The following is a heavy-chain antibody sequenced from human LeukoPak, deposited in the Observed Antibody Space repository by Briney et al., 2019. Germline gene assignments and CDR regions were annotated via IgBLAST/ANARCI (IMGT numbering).Heavy chain of an antibody. CDR3: AKPALYDSSGYYFGDNAFDI. D-gene: IGHD3-22*01. CDR2: ISGSGGST. V-gene: IGHV3-23*01. Sequence: PGGSLRLSCAASGFTFSSYAMSWVRQAPGKGLEWVSAISGSGGSTYYADSVKGRFTISRDNSKNTLYLQMNSLRAEDTAVYYCAKPALYDSSGYYFGDNAFDIWGQGTMVTVSS. CDR1: GFTFSSYA. J-gene: IGHJ3*02.